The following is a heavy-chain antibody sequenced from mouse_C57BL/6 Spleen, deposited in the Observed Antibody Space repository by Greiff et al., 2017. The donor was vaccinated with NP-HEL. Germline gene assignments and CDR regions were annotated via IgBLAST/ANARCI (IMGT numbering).Heavy chain of an antibody. CDR3: ARARITTDWYFDV. J-gene: IGHJ1*03. Sequence: EVKLVESEGGLVQPGSSMKLSCTASGFTFSDYYMAWVRQVPEKGQEWVANINYDGSSTYYLDSLKSRFIISRDNAKNILYLQMSSLKSEDTATYYCARARITTDWYFDVWGTGTTVTVSS. D-gene: IGHD1-1*01. CDR2: INYDGSST. V-gene: IGHV5-16*01. CDR1: GFTFSDYY.